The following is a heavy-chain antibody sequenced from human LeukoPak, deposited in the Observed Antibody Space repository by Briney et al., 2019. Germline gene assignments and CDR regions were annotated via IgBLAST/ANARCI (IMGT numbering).Heavy chain of an antibody. Sequence: ASVKVSCKASGYTFTGHYMYWVRQAPGQGLEWMGWINPNSGGTNYAQKFQGRVTMTKDTSISTAYMELSRLISDDTAVYYCARVSSGYELSHFDYWGQGTLVTVSS. CDR2: INPNSGGT. D-gene: IGHD3-3*01. CDR3: ARVSSGYELSHFDY. J-gene: IGHJ4*02. CDR1: GYTFTGHY. V-gene: IGHV1-2*02.